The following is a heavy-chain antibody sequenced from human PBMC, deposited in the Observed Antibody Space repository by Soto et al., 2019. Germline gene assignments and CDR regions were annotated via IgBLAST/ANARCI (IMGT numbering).Heavy chain of an antibody. Sequence: ETLSLTCGVSGGSVSINGYYWSWIRRPPGKGLEWIGYISYTGNTNYNPSLQSRVTISADTSKNHFSLNLNSVTAADTAVYYCARDREYCSSTRCYWNFDYWGQGILVTVSS. CDR1: GGSVSINGYY. CDR3: ARDREYCSSTRCYWNFDY. CDR2: ISYTGNT. J-gene: IGHJ4*02. D-gene: IGHD2-2*01. V-gene: IGHV4-61*03.